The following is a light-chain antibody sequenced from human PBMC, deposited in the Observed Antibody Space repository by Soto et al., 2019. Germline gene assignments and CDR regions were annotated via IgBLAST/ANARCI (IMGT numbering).Light chain of an antibody. Sequence: DIQMTQSPSTLSASVGDRVTITCRASQSISSWLAWYQQKPGKAPKLLIYKASSLQSGVPSRFSGSGSGTEVSIPISSLQPDDFATYYCQQYNSYSTWTFDQGTKVEIK. J-gene: IGKJ1*01. CDR3: QQYNSYSTWT. V-gene: IGKV1-5*03. CDR1: QSISSW. CDR2: KAS.